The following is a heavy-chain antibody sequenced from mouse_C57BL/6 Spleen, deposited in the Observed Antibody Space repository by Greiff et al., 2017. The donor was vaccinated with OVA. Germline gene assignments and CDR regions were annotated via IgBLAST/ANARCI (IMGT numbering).Heavy chain of an antibody. CDR1: GYSITSGYY. CDR2: ISYDGSN. CDR3: ARDQRTGTNAMDY. D-gene: IGHD4-1*01. Sequence: EVKLMESGPGLVKPSQSLSLTCSVTGYSITSGYYWNWIRQFPGNKLEWMGYISYDGSNNYNPSLKNRISITRDTSKNQFFLKLNSVTTEDTATYYCARDQRTGTNAMDYWGQGTSVTVSS. V-gene: IGHV3-6*01. J-gene: IGHJ4*01.